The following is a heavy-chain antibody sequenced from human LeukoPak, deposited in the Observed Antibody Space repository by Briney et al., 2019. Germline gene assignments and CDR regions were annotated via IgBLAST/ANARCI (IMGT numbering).Heavy chain of an antibody. J-gene: IGHJ4*02. CDR3: AKGGTVTTKNFDY. Sequence: GGSLRLSCAASGFTFSSYWMHWVRQAPGKGLVWVSRINSDGSSTSYADSVKGRFTISRDNSKNTLYLQMNSLRAEDTAVYYCAKGGTVTTKNFDYWGQGTLVTVSS. V-gene: IGHV3-74*01. CDR2: INSDGSST. D-gene: IGHD4-17*01. CDR1: GFTFSSYW.